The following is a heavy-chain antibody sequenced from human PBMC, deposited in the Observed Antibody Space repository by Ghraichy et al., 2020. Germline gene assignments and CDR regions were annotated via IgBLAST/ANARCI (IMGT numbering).Heavy chain of an antibody. CDR1: GGSISSYY. Sequence: SETLSLTCTVSGGSISSYYWSWIRQPPGKGLEWIGYIYYSGSTNYNPSLKSRVTISVDTSKNQFSLKLSSVTAADTAVYYCARHQYCSGGSCYLGYWGQGTLVTVSS. J-gene: IGHJ4*02. V-gene: IGHV4-59*08. D-gene: IGHD2-15*01. CDR2: IYYSGST. CDR3: ARHQYCSGGSCYLGY.